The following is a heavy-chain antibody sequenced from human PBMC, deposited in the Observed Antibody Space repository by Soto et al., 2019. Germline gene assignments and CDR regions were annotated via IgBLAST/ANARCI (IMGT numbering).Heavy chain of an antibody. CDR2: IYHSGST. CDR1: GGSISSTSSYEW. CDR3: AKMVGATLIDY. J-gene: IGHJ4*02. D-gene: IGHD1-26*01. V-gene: IGHV4-4*02. Sequence: QVQLQESGPGLVKPSGTLSLTCTVSGGSISSTSSYEWWSWVRQPPGKGLEWLGEIYHSGSTNYNPSRKSRVTMSVDKSKNQFSLRLSSVTAADTAVYYCAKMVGATLIDYWGQGSLVTVSS.